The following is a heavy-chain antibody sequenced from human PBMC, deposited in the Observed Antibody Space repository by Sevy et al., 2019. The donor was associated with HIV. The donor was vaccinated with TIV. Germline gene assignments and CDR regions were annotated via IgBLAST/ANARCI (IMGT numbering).Heavy chain of an antibody. J-gene: IGHJ4*02. CDR2: IKAKIDGETT. CDR3: TTRPYGSIIDY. D-gene: IGHD3-10*01. Sequence: GGSLRLSCGGSGFNISSASMNWVRQAPGRGLEWVGRIKAKIDGETTDYGEPVKGRFIISRDDSRKTVYVQLNSVKSEDTDMYFCTTRPYGSIIDYWGQGTLVTVSS. CDR1: GFNISSAS. V-gene: IGHV3-15*07.